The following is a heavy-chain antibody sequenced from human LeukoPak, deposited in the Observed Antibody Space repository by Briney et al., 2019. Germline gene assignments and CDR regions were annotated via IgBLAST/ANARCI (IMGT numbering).Heavy chain of an antibody. CDR3: TTILFDYGDYSDY. J-gene: IGHJ4*02. Sequence: GGSLRLSCAASGFTFKNAWMSWVRQAPGKGLEWVGRIKSKAHGGTTDYAAPVKDRFTISRDDSKNTLYLQMNSLKTEDTAVYYCTTILFDYGDYSDYWGQGTLVTVSS. V-gene: IGHV3-15*01. CDR2: IKSKAHGGTT. D-gene: IGHD4-17*01. CDR1: GFTFKNAW.